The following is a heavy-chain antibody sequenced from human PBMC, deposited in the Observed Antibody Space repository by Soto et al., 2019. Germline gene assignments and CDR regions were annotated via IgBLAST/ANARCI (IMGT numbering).Heavy chain of an antibody. D-gene: IGHD5-18*01. CDR1: GFTFSSYS. CDR3: ARVHSGDTAMVTEYYFDY. CDR2: ISSSSSSYI. J-gene: IGHJ4*02. V-gene: IGHV3-21*01. Sequence: GGSLRLSCAASGFTFSSYSMNWVRQAPGKGLEWVSSISSSSSSYIYYADSVKGRFTISRDNAKNSLYLQMNSLRAEDTAVYYCARVHSGDTAMVTEYYFDYWGQGTLVTVSS.